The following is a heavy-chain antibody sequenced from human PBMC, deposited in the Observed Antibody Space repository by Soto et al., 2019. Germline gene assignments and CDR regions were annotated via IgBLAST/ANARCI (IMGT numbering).Heavy chain of an antibody. J-gene: IGHJ4*02. Sequence: PSETLSLTCTVSGGSVSSGSYYWSWIRQPPGKGLEWIGYIYYSGSINYNPSLKSRVTISVDTSKNQFSLKLSSVTAADTAVYYCARDIYCSGGSCYEGVLDYWGQGTLVTVSS. CDR2: IYYSGSI. CDR3: ARDIYCSGGSCYEGVLDY. V-gene: IGHV4-61*01. CDR1: GGSVSSGSYY. D-gene: IGHD2-15*01.